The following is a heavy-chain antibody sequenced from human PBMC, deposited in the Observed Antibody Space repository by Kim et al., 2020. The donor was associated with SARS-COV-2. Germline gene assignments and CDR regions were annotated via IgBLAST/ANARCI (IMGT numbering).Heavy chain of an antibody. V-gene: IGHV1-18*01. Sequence: YHGNTNYARKVQGRVTMTTDTSTSTAYMGLRSLRSDDTAIYYCARDPFDYWGQGTLVTVSS. CDR3: ARDPFDY. J-gene: IGHJ4*02. CDR2: YHGNT.